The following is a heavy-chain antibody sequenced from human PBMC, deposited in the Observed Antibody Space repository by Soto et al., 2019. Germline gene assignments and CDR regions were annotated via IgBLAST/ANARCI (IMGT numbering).Heavy chain of an antibody. V-gene: IGHV3-23*01. CDR1: GFTFSSYA. J-gene: IGHJ4*02. Sequence: GGSLRLSCAASGFTFSSYAMSWVRQAPGKGLEWVSAISGRGGSTYYADSVKGRFTISRDNSKNKLYLQMNSLRAEDTAVYYCAKDLRDPSVFDYWGQGTLVTVSS. CDR3: AKDLRDPSVFDY. D-gene: IGHD2-2*01. CDR2: ISGRGGST.